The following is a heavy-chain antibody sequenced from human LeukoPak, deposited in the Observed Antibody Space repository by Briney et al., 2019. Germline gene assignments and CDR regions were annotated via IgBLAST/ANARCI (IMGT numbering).Heavy chain of an antibody. CDR3: AGWGTGTTLGY. Sequence: PSETLSLTCTVSGASIRSYYWSWIRQPPGKGLEWVGEINHSGSTNYNPSLKSRVTISVDTSKNQFSLKLSSVTAADTAVYYCAGWGTGTTLGYWGQGTLVTVSS. CDR2: INHSGST. J-gene: IGHJ4*02. CDR1: GASIRSYY. D-gene: IGHD1-1*01. V-gene: IGHV4-34*01.